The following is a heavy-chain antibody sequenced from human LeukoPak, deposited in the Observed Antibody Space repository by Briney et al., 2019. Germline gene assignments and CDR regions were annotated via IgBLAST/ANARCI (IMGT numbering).Heavy chain of an antibody. CDR2: ISYDGSNK. D-gene: IGHD2-15*01. J-gene: IGHJ6*02. CDR3: AKEYCSGGSCYYYGMDV. V-gene: IGHV3-30*18. Sequence: GRSLRLSCAASGFTFSSYGMRWVRQAPGKGLEWVAVISYDGSNKYYADSVKGRFTISRDNSKNTLYLQMNSLRAEDTAVYYCAKEYCSGGSCYYYGMDVWGQGTTVTVSS. CDR1: GFTFSSYG.